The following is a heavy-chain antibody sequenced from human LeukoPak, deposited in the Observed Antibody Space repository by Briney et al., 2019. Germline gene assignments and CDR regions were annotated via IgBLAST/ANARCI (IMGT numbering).Heavy chain of an antibody. V-gene: IGHV3-11*01. CDR3: AKNLYCGGGSCYPSALGMDV. D-gene: IGHD2-15*01. CDR1: GFTFSDYY. J-gene: IGHJ6*02. Sequence: GGSLRLSCAASGFTFSDYYMSWVRQAPGKGREGVAYISSSGSTIYYADSVKGRFTISRDNSKNTLFLQMNSLRAEDTAVYYCAKNLYCGGGSCYPSALGMDVWGQGTTVTVSS. CDR2: ISSSGSTI.